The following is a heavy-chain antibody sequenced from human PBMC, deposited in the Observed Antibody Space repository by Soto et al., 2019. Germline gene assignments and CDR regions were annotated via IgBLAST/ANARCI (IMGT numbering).Heavy chain of an antibody. V-gene: IGHV4-31*03. CDR1: GGSISSGGYY. Sequence: SETLSLTCTVSGGSISSGGYYWSWIRQHPGKGLEWIGYIYYSGTTYYNPSLKSRVTISVDTSKNQFSLKLSSVTAADTAVYYCARDSYSGYGNIDYWGQGTLVTVSS. D-gene: IGHD5-12*01. CDR2: IYYSGTT. CDR3: ARDSYSGYGNIDY. J-gene: IGHJ4*02.